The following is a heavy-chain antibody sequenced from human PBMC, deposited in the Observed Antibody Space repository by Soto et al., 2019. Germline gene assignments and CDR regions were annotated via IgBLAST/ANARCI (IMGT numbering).Heavy chain of an antibody. CDR3: ARPGAMVRGVMLGDYYYYYMDV. CDR2: ISAYNGNT. V-gene: IGHV1-18*01. D-gene: IGHD3-10*01. Sequence: ASVKVSCKASGYTFTSYGISWVQQAPGQGLEWMGWISAYNGNTNYAQKLQGRVTMTTDTSTSTAYMELRSLRSDDTAVYYCARPGAMVRGVMLGDYYYYYMDVWGKGTTVTVSS. J-gene: IGHJ6*03. CDR1: GYTFTSYG.